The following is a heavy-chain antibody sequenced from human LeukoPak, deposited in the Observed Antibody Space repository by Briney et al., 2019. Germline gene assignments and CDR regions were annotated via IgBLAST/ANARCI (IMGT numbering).Heavy chain of an antibody. CDR1: GGSISSSSYY. V-gene: IGHV4-39*07. Sequence: PSETLSLTCIVPGGSISSSSYYWAWIRQSPGKGLEGIGTFSSGGSAYYNPSLTSRVSISKDTSDNQFSLRLYSVTAADTAVYYCARKQTGTMYDVWGQGTQVTVSS. CDR3: ARKQTGTMYDV. CDR2: FSSGGSA. D-gene: IGHD1-7*01. J-gene: IGHJ4*02.